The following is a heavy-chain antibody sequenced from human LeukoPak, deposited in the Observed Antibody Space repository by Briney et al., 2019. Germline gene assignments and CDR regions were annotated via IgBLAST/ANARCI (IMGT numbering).Heavy chain of an antibody. J-gene: IGHJ4*02. CDR2: IWYDGSNK. CDR1: GFTFSSYG. D-gene: IGHD3-22*01. V-gene: IGHV3-33*01. CDR3: AREGRDSSGYRYYFDC. Sequence: PGRSLRLSCAASGFTFSSYGMHWVRQAPGKGLEWVAVIWYDGSNKYYADSVKGRFTISRDNSKNTLYLQMNSLRAEDTAVYYCAREGRDSSGYRYYFDCWGQGTLVTVSS.